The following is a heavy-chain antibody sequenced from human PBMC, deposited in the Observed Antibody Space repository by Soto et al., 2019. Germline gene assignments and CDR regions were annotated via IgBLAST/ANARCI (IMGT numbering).Heavy chain of an antibody. Sequence: QVQLVQSGAEVKKPGSSVKGSCKASGGTFSSDAISWVRQATGHGLEWMGGIIHIFGTANYAQKFQGRVTITADESTSTADMELSSLRSEDTAVYSCARVRSSSNSDYYGMDCWGHVTTVTFSS. J-gene: IGHJ6*02. V-gene: IGHV1-69*01. CDR1: GGTFSSDA. CDR3: ARVRSSSNSDYYGMDC. CDR2: IIHIFGTA. D-gene: IGHD6-6*01.